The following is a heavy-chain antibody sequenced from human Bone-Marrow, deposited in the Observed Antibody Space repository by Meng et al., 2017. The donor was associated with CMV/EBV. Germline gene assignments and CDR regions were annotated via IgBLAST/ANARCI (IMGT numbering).Heavy chain of an antibody. CDR1: GFTFDDYT. D-gene: IGHD6-19*01. CDR3: ARESSSSGWLRR. J-gene: IGHJ4*02. CDR2: INSDGSST. Sequence: GGSLRLSCAASGFTFDDYTMHWVRQAPGKGLVWVSRINSDGSSTSYADSVKGRFTISRDNAKNTLYLQMNSLRAEDTAVYYCARESSSSGWLRRWGQGTRVTVSS. V-gene: IGHV3-74*01.